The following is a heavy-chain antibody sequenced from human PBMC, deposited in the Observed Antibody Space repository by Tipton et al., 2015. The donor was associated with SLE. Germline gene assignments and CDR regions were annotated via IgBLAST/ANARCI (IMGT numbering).Heavy chain of an antibody. V-gene: IGHV4-59*07. Sequence: TLSLTCTVSGGSISSFSWTWIRQPPGKGLEWMGYIYYSGSTNYNPSLKSRVTISVDTSKNQFSLKLSSVTAADTAMFYCASGTLEWSHEPDYWGQGTLVTVSS. J-gene: IGHJ4*02. D-gene: IGHD3-3*01. CDR1: GGSISSFS. CDR2: IYYSGST. CDR3: ASGTLEWSHEPDY.